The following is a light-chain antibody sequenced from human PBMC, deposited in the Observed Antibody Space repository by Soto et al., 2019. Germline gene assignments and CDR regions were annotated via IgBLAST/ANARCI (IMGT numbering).Light chain of an antibody. Sequence: DIQMTQSPSSLSASVGDRVTITCLSSQSISSYLNWYQQKPGKAPKLLIYAASSLQSGVPSRFSGSGSGTDFTLTISSLQPEDFATYYCQQSYSCQNTFGQGT. V-gene: IGKV1-39*01. CDR3: QQSYSCQNT. J-gene: IGKJ2*01. CDR1: QSISSY. CDR2: AAS.